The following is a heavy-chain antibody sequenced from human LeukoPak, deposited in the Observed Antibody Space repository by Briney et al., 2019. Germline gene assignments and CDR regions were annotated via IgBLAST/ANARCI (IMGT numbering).Heavy chain of an antibody. CDR3: ARDGAAGGQWLAYYFDY. J-gene: IGHJ4*02. CDR1: GFTFSSYA. V-gene: IGHV3-30*04. D-gene: IGHD6-19*01. CDR2: ISYDGSNK. Sequence: GGSLRLSCGASGFTFSSYAMHWVRQAPGKGLEWVAVISYDGSNKYYADSVKGRFTISRDNSKNTLYLQMNSLRAEDTAVYYCARDGAAGGQWLAYYFDYWGQGTLVTVSS.